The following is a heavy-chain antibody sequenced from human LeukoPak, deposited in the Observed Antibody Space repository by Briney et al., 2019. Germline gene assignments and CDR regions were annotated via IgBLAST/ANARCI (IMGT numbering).Heavy chain of an antibody. CDR1: GFTFSSYS. D-gene: IGHD6-19*01. CDR2: ISRSSDYT. Sequence: GGFLRLSCAASGFTFSSYSMNWVRQAPGKGLEWVSSISRSSDYTYYADSVKGRFTISRDNAKNSLYLQMNSLRAEDTAVYYCAVAGLSYWYFDPWGRGTLVTVSS. J-gene: IGHJ2*01. V-gene: IGHV3-21*01. CDR3: AVAGLSYWYFDP.